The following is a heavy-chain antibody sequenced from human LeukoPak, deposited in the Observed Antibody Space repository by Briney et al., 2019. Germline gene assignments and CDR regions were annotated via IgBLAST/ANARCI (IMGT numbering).Heavy chain of an antibody. CDR1: GFTFSSSG. Sequence: GGSLRLSCAASGFTFSSSGMHWVRQAPGKGLEWVSVISYEGSNKFYADSVKGRFTISRDNSKNRLYLQMNSLRAEDTAVYYCAKEMGATNYFEYWGQGTLVTVSS. D-gene: IGHD1-26*01. CDR2: ISYEGSNK. CDR3: AKEMGATNYFEY. V-gene: IGHV3-30*18. J-gene: IGHJ4*02.